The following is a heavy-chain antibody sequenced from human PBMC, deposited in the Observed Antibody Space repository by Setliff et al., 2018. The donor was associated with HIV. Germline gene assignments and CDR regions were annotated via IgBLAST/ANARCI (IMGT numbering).Heavy chain of an antibody. D-gene: IGHD3-22*01. V-gene: IGHV1-69*13. CDR3: ARDRHHYDSSGFDAFDL. CDR1: GGTFSNYA. J-gene: IGHJ3*01. Sequence: SVKVSCKASGGTFSNYAFSWVRQAPGQGLEWMGGIIPLFGTANYAQNFQGRVTITADASTSTAYMELSSLRSEDTAMYYCARDRHHYDSSGFDAFDLWGQGTMVT. CDR2: IIPLFGTA.